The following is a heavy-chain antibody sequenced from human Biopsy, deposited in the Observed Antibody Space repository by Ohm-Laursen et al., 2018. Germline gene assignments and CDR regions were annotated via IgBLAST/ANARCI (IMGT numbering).Heavy chain of an antibody. CDR2: ISDTGTT. V-gene: IGHV4-61*08. CDR3: ARLFRLDDYWNDDPPDGFDV. CDR1: GGSIGGSGDY. J-gene: IGHJ3*01. D-gene: IGHD3-3*01. Sequence: GTLSLTCIVSGGSIGGSGDYWSWIRQPPGKGLEWIGYISDTGTTNYNPSLRGRVAMSVDTSKNQFSLQLTSVTAADTAMFFCARLFRLDDYWNDDPPDGFDVWGQGTMVKVSS.